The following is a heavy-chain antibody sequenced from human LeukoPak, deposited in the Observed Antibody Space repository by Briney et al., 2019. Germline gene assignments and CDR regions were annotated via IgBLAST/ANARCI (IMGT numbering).Heavy chain of an antibody. CDR3: TGRVRGSSSDY. D-gene: IGHD3-10*02. CDR1: GASISSGTYY. Sequence: SETLSLTCTVSGASISSGTYYWAWVRQPPGKGLEWIGNIYYTGDTYYNPSLKSRVTMSVDTSQNHFSLMLSSVTAADTAIYYCTGRVRGSSSDYWGQGTLVNVSS. V-gene: IGHV4-39*02. CDR2: IYYTGDT. J-gene: IGHJ4*02.